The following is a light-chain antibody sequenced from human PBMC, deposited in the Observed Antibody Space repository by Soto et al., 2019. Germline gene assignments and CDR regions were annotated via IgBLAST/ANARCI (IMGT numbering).Light chain of an antibody. Sequence: EVVMTQSPATLSVSPGERVTLSCRASQSVRSNLAWYQLKRGQPPRLLIYDISTRATGVPARFSGSGSGTEFTLTISGLQSEDFALYFCQQYNNWPFSFGQGTRLENK. V-gene: IGKV3-15*01. CDR3: QQYNNWPFS. J-gene: IGKJ5*01. CDR1: QSVRSN. CDR2: DIS.